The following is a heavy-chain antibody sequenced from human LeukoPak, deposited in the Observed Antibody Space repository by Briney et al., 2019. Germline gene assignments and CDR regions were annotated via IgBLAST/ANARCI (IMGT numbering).Heavy chain of an antibody. J-gene: IGHJ5*02. D-gene: IGHD6-13*01. CDR1: GFTFSSYA. CDR2: ISGSGGST. V-gene: IGHV3-23*01. Sequence: GGSLRLSCAASGFTFSSYAMSWVRQAPGKGLEWVSAISGSGGSTYYADSVKGRFTISRDNSKNTLYLQMNSLRAEDTAVYYCAKDAISSRWYPNWFDPWGQGTLVTVSS. CDR3: AKDAISSRWYPNWFDP.